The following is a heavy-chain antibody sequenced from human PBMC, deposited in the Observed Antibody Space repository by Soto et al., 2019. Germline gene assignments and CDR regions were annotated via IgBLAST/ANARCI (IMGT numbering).Heavy chain of an antibody. V-gene: IGHV2-5*01. CDR3: AHSRVFDWFDP. Sequence: QITLKESGPTLVKPTQTLTLTCTFSGFSLSTSEVCVGWIRQPPGKALEWLALIFWNDDERYNPSLKSRLTITKDISKNQVVLTMTNMDPVDTATYYCAHSRVFDWFDPWGQGTLVTVSS. J-gene: IGHJ5*02. CDR1: GFSLSTSEVC. CDR2: IFWNDDE. D-gene: IGHD6-13*01.